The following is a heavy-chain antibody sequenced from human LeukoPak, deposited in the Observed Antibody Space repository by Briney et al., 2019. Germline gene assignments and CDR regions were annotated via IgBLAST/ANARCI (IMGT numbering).Heavy chain of an antibody. CDR3: ARGIGLMVYNPFDY. CDR1: GFTFSNYA. CDR2: ISGSGGNS. D-gene: IGHD2-8*01. J-gene: IGHJ4*02. V-gene: IGHV3-23*01. Sequence: GGSLRLSCAASGFTFSNYAMSWVRQAPGKGVEWVSGISGSGGNSYYADSVKGRFTISRDNSKNTLYLQMNSLRSDDTAVYYCARGIGLMVYNPFDYWGQGTLVTVSS.